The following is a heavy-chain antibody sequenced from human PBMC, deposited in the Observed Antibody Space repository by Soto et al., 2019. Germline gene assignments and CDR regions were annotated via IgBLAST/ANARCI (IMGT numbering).Heavy chain of an antibody. CDR1: GFTFSGYW. D-gene: IGHD3-10*01. CDR2: INSDGSTT. Sequence: GGSLRLSCAASGFTFSGYWVHWVRQAPGKGLVWVSRINSDGSTTTYADSVKGRFSISRDNAKNTLYLQMNSLRAEDTAVYYCARDFYYGPIDVWGEGTTVTVSS. CDR3: ARDFYYGPIDV. J-gene: IGHJ6*04. V-gene: IGHV3-74*03.